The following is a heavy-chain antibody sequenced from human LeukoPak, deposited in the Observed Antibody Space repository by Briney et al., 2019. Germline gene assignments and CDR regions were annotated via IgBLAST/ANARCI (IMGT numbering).Heavy chain of an antibody. D-gene: IGHD3-10*01. CDR2: ISSSSSYI. CDR1: GFTFSSYA. CDR3: ARGVYGSGSS. Sequence: GGSLRLSCSASGFTFSSYAMHWVRQAPGKGLEWVSSISSSSSYIYYADSVKGRFTISRDNAKNSLYLQMNSLRAEDTAVYYCARGVYGSGSSWGQGTLVTVSS. J-gene: IGHJ5*02. V-gene: IGHV3-21*01.